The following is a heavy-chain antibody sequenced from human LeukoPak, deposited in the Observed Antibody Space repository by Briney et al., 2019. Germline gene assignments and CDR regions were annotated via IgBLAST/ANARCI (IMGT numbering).Heavy chain of an antibody. J-gene: IGHJ4*02. D-gene: IGHD2-15*01. CDR3: ARSGYSNGYDY. Sequence: GGSLRLSCVASGFTFSGHWVHWVRQVPGKGLMAVSRITPDGNAAAHADSVKGRFTISRDNAKNTLYLDMNSLTAEDTALYYCARSGYSNGYDYWGQGTLVTVSS. CDR1: GFTFSGHW. CDR2: ITPDGNAA. V-gene: IGHV3-74*03.